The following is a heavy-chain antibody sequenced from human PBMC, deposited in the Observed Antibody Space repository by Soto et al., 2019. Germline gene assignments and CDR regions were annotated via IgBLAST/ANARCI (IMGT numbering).Heavy chain of an antibody. CDR2: IYSGGST. J-gene: IGHJ4*02. CDR1: GFTVSSNY. CDR3: ARDLTGTKLFDY. V-gene: IGHV3-53*01. Sequence: GSLSLSCAASGFTVSSNYMSWVRQAPGKGLEWVSVIYSGGSTYYADSVKGRFTISRDNSKNTLYLQMNSLRAEDTAVYYCARDLTGTKLFDYWGQGTLATVSS. D-gene: IGHD1-7*01.